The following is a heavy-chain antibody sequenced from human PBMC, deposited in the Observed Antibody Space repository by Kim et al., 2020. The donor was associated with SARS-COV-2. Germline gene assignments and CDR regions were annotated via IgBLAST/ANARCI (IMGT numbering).Heavy chain of an antibody. CDR2: IYPGDSDT. D-gene: IGHD3-10*01. V-gene: IGHV5-51*01. CDR1: GYSFTSYW. CDR3: ARLLGYYYGSGSYYNAREYCFDY. Sequence: GESLKISCKGSGYSFTSYWIGWVRQMPGKGLEWMGIIYPGDSDTRYSPSFQGQVTISADKSISTAYLQWSSLKASDTAMYYCARLLGYYYGSGSYYNAREYCFDYWGQGTLVTVSS. J-gene: IGHJ4*02.